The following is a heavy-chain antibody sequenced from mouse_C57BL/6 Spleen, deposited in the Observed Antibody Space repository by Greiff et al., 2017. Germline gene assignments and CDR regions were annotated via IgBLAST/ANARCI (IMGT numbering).Heavy chain of an antibody. D-gene: IGHD4-1*01. J-gene: IGHJ1*03. CDR2: IYPGDGDT. CDR1: GYAFSSSW. V-gene: IGHV1-82*01. CDR3: ASNWDGWYLDV. Sequence: VQLQQSGPELVKPGASVKISCKASGYAFSSSWMNWVKQRPGKGLEWIGRIYPGDGDTNYNGKFKGKATLTADKSSSTAYMQLSSLTSEDSAVYFCASNWDGWYLDVWGTGTTVTVSS.